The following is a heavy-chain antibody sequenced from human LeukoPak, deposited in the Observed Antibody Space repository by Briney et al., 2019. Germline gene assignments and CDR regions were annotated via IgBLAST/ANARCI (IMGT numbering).Heavy chain of an antibody. CDR1: GGSISSFY. CDR3: ARSLRLGELSLLG. V-gene: IGHV4-4*07. Sequence: SSETLSLTCSVSGGSISSFYCNWMRQPAGKGLEWIGRIYTSGTTTYNPSLKSRVTISVDTSKNQFSLELSSVTAADTAVYYCARSLRLGELSLLGWGQGTLVTVSS. CDR2: IYTSGTT. J-gene: IGHJ4*02. D-gene: IGHD3-16*02.